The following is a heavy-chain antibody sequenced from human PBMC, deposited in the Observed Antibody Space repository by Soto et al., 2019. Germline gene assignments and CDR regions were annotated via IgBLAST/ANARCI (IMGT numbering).Heavy chain of an antibody. CDR2: INHSGST. CDR3: ANSSGDIVATGDAFDI. Sequence: SETLSLTCTVSGGSISSYYWSWIRQPPGKGLEWIGEINHSGSTNYNPSLKSRVTISVDTSKNQFSLRLSSVTAADTAVYYCANSSGDIVATGDAFDIWGQGTMVTVSS. D-gene: IGHD5-12*01. V-gene: IGHV4-34*01. J-gene: IGHJ3*02. CDR1: GGSISSYY.